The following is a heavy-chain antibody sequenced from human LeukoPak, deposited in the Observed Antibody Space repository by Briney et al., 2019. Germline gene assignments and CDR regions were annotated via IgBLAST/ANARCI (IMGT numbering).Heavy chain of an antibody. V-gene: IGHV4-59*12. Sequence: SETLSLTCTVSGGSISSYYWSWIRQPPGKGLEWIGYIYYSGSTNYNPSLKSRVTISVDTSKNQFSLKLTSVTAADTAVYFCARGHRPSGQSYGLTYYFDYWGQGTLVTVSS. CDR3: ARGHRPSGQSYGLTYYFDY. D-gene: IGHD3-16*01. CDR1: GGSISSYY. CDR2: IYYSGST. J-gene: IGHJ4*02.